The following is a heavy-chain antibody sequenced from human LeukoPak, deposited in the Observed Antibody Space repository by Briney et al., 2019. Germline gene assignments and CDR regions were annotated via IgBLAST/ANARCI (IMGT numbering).Heavy chain of an antibody. V-gene: IGHV4-34*01. CDR1: GGSFSGYY. CDR2: INHSGST. CDR3: ARLRFLEWFEGFDP. Sequence: SETLSLTCAVYGGSFSGYYWSWIRQPPGKGLEWIGEINHSGSTNYNPSLKSRVTKSVDTSKNQFSLKLSSVTAADTAVYYCARLRFLEWFEGFDPWGQGTLVTVSS. D-gene: IGHD3-3*01. J-gene: IGHJ5*02.